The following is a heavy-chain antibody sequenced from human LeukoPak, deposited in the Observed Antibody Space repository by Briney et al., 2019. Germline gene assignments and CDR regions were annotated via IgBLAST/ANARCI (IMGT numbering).Heavy chain of an antibody. Sequence: SVKVSCKASGGTFSSYAISWVRQAPGQGLEWMEGIIPIFGTANYAQKFQGRVTITTDESTSTAYMELSSLRSEDTAVYYCARDQSSYRRYSSGWDWLNWFDPWGQGTLVTVSS. D-gene: IGHD6-19*01. CDR1: GGTFSSYA. CDR3: ARDQSSYRRYSSGWDWLNWFDP. CDR2: IIPIFGTA. V-gene: IGHV1-69*05. J-gene: IGHJ5*02.